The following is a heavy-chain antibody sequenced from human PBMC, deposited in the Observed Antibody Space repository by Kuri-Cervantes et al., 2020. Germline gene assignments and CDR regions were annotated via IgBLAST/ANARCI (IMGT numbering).Heavy chain of an antibody. J-gene: IGHJ6*02. Sequence: GESLKISCAASGFTFSSYAMSWVRQAPGKGLEWVSAISGSGGSTYYADSVKGRFTISRDNSKNTLYLQMNSLRAEDTAVYYCARFMITFGGVIVSRHGMDVWGQGTTVTVSS. CDR2: ISGSGGST. D-gene: IGHD3-16*02. CDR1: GFTFSSYA. CDR3: ARFMITFGGVIVSRHGMDV. V-gene: IGHV3-23*01.